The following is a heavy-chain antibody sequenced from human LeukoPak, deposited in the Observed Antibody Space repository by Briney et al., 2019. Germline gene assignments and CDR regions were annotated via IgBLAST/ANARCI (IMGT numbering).Heavy chain of an antibody. Sequence: PGGSLRLSCAASGFTFNIYGMNWVRQAPGKGLEWVSYISGSSSAIYYADSVKGRFTISRDNAKNSLYLQMNGLRAEDTAVYYCATYSGYARIFDYWGQGILVTVSS. CDR2: ISGSSSAI. J-gene: IGHJ4*02. V-gene: IGHV3-48*01. CDR3: ATYSGYARIFDY. D-gene: IGHD5-12*01. CDR1: GFTFNIYG.